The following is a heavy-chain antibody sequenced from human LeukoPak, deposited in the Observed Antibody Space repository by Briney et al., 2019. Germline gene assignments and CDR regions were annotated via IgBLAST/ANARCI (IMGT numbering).Heavy chain of an antibody. D-gene: IGHD3-3*01. CDR1: GGSISSSSYY. CDR2: IFYTGTT. J-gene: IGHJ6*03. Sequence: PSETLSLTCSVSGGSISSSSYYWTWIRQPPGKGLEWIGSIFYTGTTYYNPSLRSRVTISVDTSKNQFSLKLSSVTAADTAVYYCARVNREFLEWLLYYYMDVWGKGTTVTVSS. V-gene: IGHV4-39*07. CDR3: ARVNREFLEWLLYYYMDV.